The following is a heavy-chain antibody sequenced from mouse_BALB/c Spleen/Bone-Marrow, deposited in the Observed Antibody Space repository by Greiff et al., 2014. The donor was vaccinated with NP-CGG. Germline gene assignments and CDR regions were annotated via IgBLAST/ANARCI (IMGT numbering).Heavy chain of an antibody. CDR2: FNPYNDGT. CDR3: ARKGKLYYDNPYWCFDV. V-gene: IGHV1-14*01. D-gene: IGHD2-1*01. Sequence: VQLQQPGPELVKPGASVKMSCKASGYTFTSYVMHWVKQKPGQGLEWIGYFNPYNDGTKYNEKFKGKATLTSDKSSSTAYMELSSLTSEDAAVYYCARKGKLYYDNPYWCFDVWGAGTTVTISS. CDR1: GYTFTSYV. J-gene: IGHJ1*01.